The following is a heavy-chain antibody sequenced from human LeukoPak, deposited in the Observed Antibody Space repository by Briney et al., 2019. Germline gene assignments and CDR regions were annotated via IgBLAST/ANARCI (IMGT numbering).Heavy chain of an antibody. V-gene: IGHV3-43*02. J-gene: IGHJ4*02. D-gene: IGHD5-24*01. CDR3: ANQRDGYTNFDY. CDR1: GFTFDDYA. CDR2: ISGDGGST. Sequence: PGGSLRLSCAASGFTFDDYAMHWVRQAPGKGLEWVSLISGDGGSTYYADSVKGRFTISRDNSKNSLYLQMNSLRTEDTDLYYCANQRDGYTNFDYWGQGTLVTVSS.